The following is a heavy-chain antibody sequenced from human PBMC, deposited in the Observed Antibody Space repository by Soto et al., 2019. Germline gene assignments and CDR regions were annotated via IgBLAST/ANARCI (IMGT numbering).Heavy chain of an antibody. CDR2: ISYDGSNK. CDR1: GFTFSSYG. CDR3: AKAGVIAVDGNGGFDP. V-gene: IGHV3-30*18. Sequence: QVQLVESGGGVVQPGRSLRLSCAASGFTFSSYGMHWVRQAPGKGLEWVAVISYDGSNKYYADSVKGRFTISRDNSKNTLYLQMNSLRAEDTAGYYCAKAGVIAVDGNGGFDPCGQGALVTVSS. J-gene: IGHJ5*02. D-gene: IGHD6-19*01.